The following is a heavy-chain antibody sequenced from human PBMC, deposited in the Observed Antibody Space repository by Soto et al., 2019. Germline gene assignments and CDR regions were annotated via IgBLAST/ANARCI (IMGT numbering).Heavy chain of an antibody. CDR1: GGSISSYY. CDR2: IYTSGST. D-gene: IGHD2-2*01. CDR3: ASRDPAEVRYAFDI. Sequence: SETLSLTCTVSGGSISSYYWSWIRQPAGKGLEWIGRIYTSGSTNYNPSLKSRVTMSVDTSKNQFSLKLSSVTAADTAVYYCASRDPAEVRYAFDIWGQGAMVTVSS. V-gene: IGHV4-4*07. J-gene: IGHJ3*02.